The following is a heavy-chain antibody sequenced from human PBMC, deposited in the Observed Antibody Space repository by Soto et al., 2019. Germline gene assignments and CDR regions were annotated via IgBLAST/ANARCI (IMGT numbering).Heavy chain of an antibody. Sequence: EVQLLESGGGLMQRGGSLRLSCAASGLTFRNYAMSWVRQAPGKGLEWVSAINDNGENTFYVDSVKGRFTISRDNSKSTLFLQMNSLRDEDTAVYYCAKSGSGWSRGLDSWGQGTLVTVSS. CDR3: AKSGSGWSRGLDS. V-gene: IGHV3-23*01. J-gene: IGHJ4*02. D-gene: IGHD6-19*01. CDR2: INDNGENT. CDR1: GLTFRNYA.